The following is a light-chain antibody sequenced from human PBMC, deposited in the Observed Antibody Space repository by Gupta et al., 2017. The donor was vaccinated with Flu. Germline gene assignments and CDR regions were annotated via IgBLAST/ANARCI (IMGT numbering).Light chain of an antibody. V-gene: IGKV3-15*01. CDR1: QNVRSD. CDR2: DAY. J-gene: IGKJ4*01. Sequence: SPATLSVSPGERATRSCRASQNVRSDLDWYQQKPGQAPRLLIHDAYTRASGVPDRFSGSGSGTEFTLTISSRQSEDSALYFWQQDADWHSFGGGTTVVIK. CDR3: QQDADWHS.